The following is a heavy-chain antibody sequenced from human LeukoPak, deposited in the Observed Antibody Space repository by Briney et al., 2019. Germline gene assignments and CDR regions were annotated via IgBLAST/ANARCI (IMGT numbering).Heavy chain of an antibody. CDR3: ARDRYNWNYGYYYYMDV. CDR1: GGTFSSYA. V-gene: IGHV1-69*05. CDR2: IIPIFGTA. Sequence: AAVKVSCKAFGGTFSSYAISWVRQAPGQGLEWMGGIIPIFGTANYAQKFQGRVTITTDESTSTAYMELSSLRSEDTAVYYCARDRYNWNYGYYYYMDVWGKGTTVTVSS. J-gene: IGHJ6*03. D-gene: IGHD1-7*01.